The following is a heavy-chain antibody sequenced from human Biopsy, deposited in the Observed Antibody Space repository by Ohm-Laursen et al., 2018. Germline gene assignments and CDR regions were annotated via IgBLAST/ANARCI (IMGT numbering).Heavy chain of an antibody. D-gene: IGHD5-18*01. Sequence: ASVKVSCKASGYNFNAYYMQWVRQAPGQGLEWMGWINPNNGCTNYAHKFQGRVTMTRDTSISTAYMHLSGLTSDDTAVYYCARLAYSEYRRDPLDVWGQGTMVTVSS. V-gene: IGHV1-2*02. CDR1: GYNFNAYY. CDR3: ARLAYSEYRRDPLDV. J-gene: IGHJ3*01. CDR2: INPNNGCT.